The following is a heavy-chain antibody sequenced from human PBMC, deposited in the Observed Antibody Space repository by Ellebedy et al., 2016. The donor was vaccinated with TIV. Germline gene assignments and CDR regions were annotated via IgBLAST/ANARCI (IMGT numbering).Heavy chain of an antibody. J-gene: IGHJ4*02. Sequence: GSLRLSXTVSGGSISSYYWSWIRQPAGKGLEWIGRIYTSGSTNYNPSLKSRVTMSVDTSKNQFSLKLSSVTAADTAVYYCARDSGVVNWNDHLFDYWGQGTLVTVSS. V-gene: IGHV4-4*07. CDR2: IYTSGST. D-gene: IGHD1-1*01. CDR3: ARDSGVVNWNDHLFDY. CDR1: GGSISSYY.